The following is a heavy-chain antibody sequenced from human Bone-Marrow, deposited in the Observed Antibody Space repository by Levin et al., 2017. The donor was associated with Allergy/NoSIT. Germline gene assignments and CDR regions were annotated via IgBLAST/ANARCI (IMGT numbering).Heavy chain of an antibody. V-gene: IGHV5-51*01. D-gene: IGHD3-10*01. CDR1: GYSFSSYW. Sequence: GESLKISCKGSGYSFSSYWIGWVRQMPGKGLEWMGIIYPGDSDTRYSPSFQGQVTISADKSISTAYLQWSSLKASDTAMYYCARCRSKLWFGELLPFYYYGMDVWGQGTTVTVSS. CDR2: IYPGDSDT. CDR3: ARCRSKLWFGELLPFYYYGMDV. J-gene: IGHJ6*02.